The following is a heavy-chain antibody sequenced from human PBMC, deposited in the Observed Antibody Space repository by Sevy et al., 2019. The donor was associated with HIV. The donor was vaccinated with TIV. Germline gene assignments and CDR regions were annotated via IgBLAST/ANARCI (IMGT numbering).Heavy chain of an antibody. CDR3: VKGARYTIPNDAFDI. V-gene: IGHV3-23*01. CDR1: GFTFSSNA. Sequence: GGSLRLSCEASGFTFSSNAMSWVRQAPGKGLEWVSGISGGGGDTFYADSVKGRFTISRDNSKNTLFLQINSLRAEDTALYYCVKGARYTIPNDAFDIWGQGTMATVSS. J-gene: IGHJ3*02. D-gene: IGHD2-2*02. CDR2: ISGGGGDT.